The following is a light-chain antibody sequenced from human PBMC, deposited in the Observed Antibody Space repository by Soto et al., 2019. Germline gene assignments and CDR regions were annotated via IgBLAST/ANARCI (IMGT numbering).Light chain of an antibody. J-gene: IGLJ1*01. CDR3: SSYTLSSTYL. V-gene: IGLV2-14*01. CDR1: SSDVGGYNY. CDR2: EVT. Sequence: QSVLTQPASVSGSPGQSITISCTGTSSDVGGYNYVSWYQQHPGKAPKLIIYEVTNRPSGVSNRFSGSKSGNTAALTISGLQAEDEADYYCSSYTLSSTYLFGSGTKVTVL.